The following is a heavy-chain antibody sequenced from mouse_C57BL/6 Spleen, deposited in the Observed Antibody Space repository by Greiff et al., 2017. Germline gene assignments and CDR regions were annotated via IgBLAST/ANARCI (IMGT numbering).Heavy chain of an antibody. V-gene: IGHV1-39*01. J-gene: IGHJ4*01. CDR2: INPNDGTT. CDR3: ARWGTITTVQLGAMDY. CDR1: GYSFTDYN. D-gene: IGHD1-1*01. Sequence: VQLQQSGPELVKPGASVKISCKASGYSFTDYNMNWVKQSNGKSLEWIGVINPNDGTTSYNQKFKGKATLTVDQSSSTAYMQLNSLTSEDSAVYYCARWGTITTVQLGAMDYWGQGTSVTVSS.